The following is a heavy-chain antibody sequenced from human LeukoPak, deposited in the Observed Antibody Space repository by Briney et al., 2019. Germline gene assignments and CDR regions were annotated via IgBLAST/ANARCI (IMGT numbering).Heavy chain of an antibody. D-gene: IGHD1-7*01. CDR1: GFTFSSYA. V-gene: IGHV3-23*01. Sequence: GGSLRLSCAASGFTFSSYAMSWVRQAPGKGLEWVSAISGSGGSTYYADSVKGRFTISRDNSKNTLYLQMNSLRAEDTAVYYCARDGAVGRNYFGQPDYYFDYWGQGTLVTVSS. CDR3: ARDGAVGRNYFGQPDYYFDY. CDR2: ISGSGGST. J-gene: IGHJ4*02.